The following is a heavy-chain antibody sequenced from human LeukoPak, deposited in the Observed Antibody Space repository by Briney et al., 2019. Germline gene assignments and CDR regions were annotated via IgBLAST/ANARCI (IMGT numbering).Heavy chain of an antibody. D-gene: IGHD3-22*01. V-gene: IGHV3-7*01. J-gene: IGHJ6*03. CDR3: AREAGRYYDSSGYYYPYYYYYMDV. CDR2: IKQDGSEK. CDR1: GFTFSSYS. Sequence: GGSLRLSCAASGFTFSSYSMNWVRQAPGKGLEWVANIKQDGSEKYYVDSVKGRFTISRDNAKNSLYLQMNSLRAEDTAVYYCAREAGRYYDSSGYYYPYYYYYMDVWGKGTTVTVSS.